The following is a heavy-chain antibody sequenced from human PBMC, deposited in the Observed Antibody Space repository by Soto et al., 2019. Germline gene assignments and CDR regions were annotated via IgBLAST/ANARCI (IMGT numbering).Heavy chain of an antibody. V-gene: IGHV3-30*18. CDR3: AKSHQGDSSSLDY. Sequence: PGGSLRLSCAASGFTFSSYGMHWVRQAPGKGLEWVAVISYDGSNKYYADSVKGRFTISRDNSKNTLYLQMNSLRAEDTAVYYCAKSHQGDSSSLDYWGQGTLVTVPS. CDR2: ISYDGSNK. D-gene: IGHD6-13*01. CDR1: GFTFSSYG. J-gene: IGHJ4*02.